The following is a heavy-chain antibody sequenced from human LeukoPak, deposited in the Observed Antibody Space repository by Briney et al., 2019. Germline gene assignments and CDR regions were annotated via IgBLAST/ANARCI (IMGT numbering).Heavy chain of an antibody. CDR2: MNPNNGNT. J-gene: IGHJ5*02. D-gene: IGHD1-20*01. CDR1: GYTFTRYG. Sequence: ASVKVSCKASGYTFTRYGMNWVRQATGQGLEWMGWMNPNNGNTGYTQKFQGRVTITRNTSISTAYMELSSLRSEDTAVYYCARGRITGSHDWFDPWGQGTLVTVSS. V-gene: IGHV1-8*03. CDR3: ARGRITGSHDWFDP.